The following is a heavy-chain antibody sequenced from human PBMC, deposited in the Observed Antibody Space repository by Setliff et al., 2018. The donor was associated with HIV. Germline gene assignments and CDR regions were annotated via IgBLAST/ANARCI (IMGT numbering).Heavy chain of an antibody. V-gene: IGHV3-23*01. D-gene: IGHD1-1*01. CDR2: ISGSGSTT. J-gene: IGHJ6*03. Sequence: GGSLRLSCAASGFTFNTYAVTWVRQAPGKGLEWVSGISGSGSTTLYADSVKGRFTISRDNNKNTLYLQMNSLRAEDTAVYYCAKDGHDQDHYYHMDVWGKGTTVTVSS. CDR1: GFTFNTYA. CDR3: AKDGHDQDHYYHMDV.